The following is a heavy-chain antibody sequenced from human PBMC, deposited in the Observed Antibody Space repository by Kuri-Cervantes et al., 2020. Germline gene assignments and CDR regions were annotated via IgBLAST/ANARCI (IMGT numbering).Heavy chain of an antibody. CDR2: ISSSSSYI. J-gene: IGHJ4*02. Sequence: GESLKISCAASGFTFSSYSMNWVRQAPGKGLEWVSSISSSSSYIYYADSVKGRFTISRDNAKNSLYLQMNSLRAEDTAVYYCAKSSYGDYYYWGQGTLVTVSS. CDR1: GFTFSSYS. V-gene: IGHV3-21*01. D-gene: IGHD4-17*01. CDR3: AKSSYGDYYY.